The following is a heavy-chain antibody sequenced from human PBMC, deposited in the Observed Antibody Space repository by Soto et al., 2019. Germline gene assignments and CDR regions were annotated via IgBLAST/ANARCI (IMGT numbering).Heavy chain of an antibody. CDR2: ISGSGDST. J-gene: IGHJ4*02. CDR3: ASRSSGWYFDY. D-gene: IGHD6-19*01. Sequence: EVQLLESGGGLVQPGGSLRLSCAASGFTFSSYAMSWVRQAPGKGLEWVSVISGSGDSTYYADSVKGRFTISRDNSKNTLYLQMNSLRAVDTAVYYCASRSSGWYFDYWGQGTLVTVSS. CDR1: GFTFSSYA. V-gene: IGHV3-23*01.